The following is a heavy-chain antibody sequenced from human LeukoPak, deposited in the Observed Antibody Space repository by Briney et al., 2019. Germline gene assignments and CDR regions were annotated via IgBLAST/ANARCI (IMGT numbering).Heavy chain of an antibody. V-gene: IGHV4-59*01. CDR3: ARARRGSGLPWDAFDI. CDR2: IYYSGST. Sequence: SETLSLTCTVSGGSISSYYWSWIRQPPGKGLEWIGYIYYSGSTNYNPSLKSRDTISVDTSKNQFSLKLSSVTAADTAVYYCARARRGSGLPWDAFDIWGQGTMVTVSS. D-gene: IGHD3-10*01. CDR1: GGSISSYY. J-gene: IGHJ3*02.